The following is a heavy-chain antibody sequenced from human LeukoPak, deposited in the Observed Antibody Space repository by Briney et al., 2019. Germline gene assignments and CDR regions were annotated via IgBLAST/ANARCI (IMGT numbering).Heavy chain of an antibody. J-gene: IGHJ4*02. D-gene: IGHD3-3*01. CDR1: GFTFSSYG. V-gene: IGHV3-74*01. Sequence: PGGSLRLSCAASGFTFSSYGMHWVRQAPGKGLVWVSRIKGDGRSTTYADSVKGRFTISRDNAKNTLYLHMNSLRDEDTAVYYCAREGLSGYSEVDYWGQGTLVTVSS. CDR2: IKGDGRST. CDR3: AREGLSGYSEVDY.